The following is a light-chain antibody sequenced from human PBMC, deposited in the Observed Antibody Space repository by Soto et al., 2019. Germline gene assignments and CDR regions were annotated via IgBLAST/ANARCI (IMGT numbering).Light chain of an antibody. CDR2: KAS. CDR1: QSISSW. Sequence: DIKMTQSPSTLSASVGDRVTITCRASQSISSWLAWYQQKPGKAPKLLIYKASSLESWVPSRFSGSGSGTKFTLTISSLQPDDFATYYCQQYNSYRRTFGQGTKVEIK. J-gene: IGKJ1*01. CDR3: QQYNSYRRT. V-gene: IGKV1-5*03.